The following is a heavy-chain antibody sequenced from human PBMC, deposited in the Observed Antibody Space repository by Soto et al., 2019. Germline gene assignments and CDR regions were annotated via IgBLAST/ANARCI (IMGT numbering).Heavy chain of an antibody. CDR3: AKAPHGDYLLNWFDP. Sequence: EVQLLESGGGLVQPGGSLRLSCAASGFTFSSYAMSWVRQAPGKGLEWVSVISGSGGSTYYADSVKGRFTISRDNSKNTLYLQMNSLRAEATAVYYCAKAPHGDYLLNWFDPWGQGTLVTVSS. CDR1: GFTFSSYA. J-gene: IGHJ5*02. CDR2: ISGSGGST. V-gene: IGHV3-23*01. D-gene: IGHD4-17*01.